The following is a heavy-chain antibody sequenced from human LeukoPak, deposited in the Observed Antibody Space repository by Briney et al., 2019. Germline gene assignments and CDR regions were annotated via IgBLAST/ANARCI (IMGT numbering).Heavy chain of an antibody. CDR1: GFSVSANY. D-gene: IGHD3-10*01. V-gene: IGHV3-53*01. J-gene: IGHJ2*01. Sequence: GGFLRLSCAASGFSVSANYMSWVRQAPGKGLEWVSVIYGGGDTYYADSVKGRFTISRDNSKNTLFLQMNSLRAEDTAVYYCARDYYVSGTHHRYFDLWGRGTLVTVSS. CDR3: ARDYYVSGTHHRYFDL. CDR2: IYGGGDT.